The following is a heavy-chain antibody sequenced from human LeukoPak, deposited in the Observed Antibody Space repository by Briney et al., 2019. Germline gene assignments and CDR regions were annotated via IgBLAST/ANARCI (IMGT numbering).Heavy chain of an antibody. V-gene: IGHV3-74*01. D-gene: IGHD2-15*01. Sequence: GGSLRLPCAASGFTFSRYWMHWVRQAPGKGLVWVSRINTDGSSTSYADSVKGRFTISRDNAKNTLYLQMNSLRAEDTAVYYCARAHCSGGSCYSGDPVDYWGQGTLVTVSS. CDR2: INTDGSST. CDR1: GFTFSRYW. J-gene: IGHJ4*02. CDR3: ARAHCSGGSCYSGDPVDY.